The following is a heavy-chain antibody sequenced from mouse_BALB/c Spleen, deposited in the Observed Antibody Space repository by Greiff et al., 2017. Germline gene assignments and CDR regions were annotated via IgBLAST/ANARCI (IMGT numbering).Heavy chain of an antibody. V-gene: IGHV1-63*02. Sequence: LVESGPKVVNAGASVKISCKASGYTFTNYWLGWVKQRPGHGLEWIGDIYPGGGYTNYNEKFKGKATLTADTSSSTAYMQLSSLTSEDSAVYFCARRDLLFDYWGQGTTLTVSS. D-gene: IGHD3-3*01. J-gene: IGHJ2*01. CDR3: ARRDLLFDY. CDR1: GYTFTNYW. CDR2: IYPGGGYT.